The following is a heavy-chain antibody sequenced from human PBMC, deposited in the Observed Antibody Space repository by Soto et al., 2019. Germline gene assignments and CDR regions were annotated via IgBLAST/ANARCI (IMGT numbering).Heavy chain of an antibody. J-gene: IGHJ4*02. V-gene: IGHV3-30-3*01. Sequence: GGSLRLSCAASGFTFSSYAMHWVRQAPGKGLEWVAVISYDGSNKYYADSVKGRFTISRDNSKNTLYLQMNSLRAEDTAVYYCARDLRDYGDYEYYFDYWGQGTLVTVSS. D-gene: IGHD4-17*01. CDR2: ISYDGSNK. CDR1: GFTFSSYA. CDR3: ARDLRDYGDYEYYFDY.